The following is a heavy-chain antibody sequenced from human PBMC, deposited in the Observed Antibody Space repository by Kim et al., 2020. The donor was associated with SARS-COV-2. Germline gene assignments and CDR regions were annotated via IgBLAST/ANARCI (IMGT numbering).Heavy chain of an antibody. D-gene: IGHD1-26*01. V-gene: IGHV4-39*01. J-gene: IGHJ2*01. Sequence: SETLSLTSTVSGGSISSSSYYWGWIRQPPGKGLEWIGSIYYSGSTYYNPSLKSRVTISVDTSKNQFSLKLSSVTAADTAVYYCARHSGKLRVDWYFDLWGRGTLVTVSS. CDR1: GGSISSSSYY. CDR3: ARHSGKLRVDWYFDL. CDR2: IYYSGST.